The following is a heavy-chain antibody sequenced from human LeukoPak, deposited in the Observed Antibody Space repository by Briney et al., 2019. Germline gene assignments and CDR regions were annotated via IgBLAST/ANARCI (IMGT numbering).Heavy chain of an antibody. CDR2: ISSSSSTI. V-gene: IGHV3-48*04. D-gene: IGHD1-26*01. CDR3: VRGFGGGSHSGVFDL. J-gene: IGHJ4*02. Sequence: GGSLRLSCAASGFTFSSYSMNWVRQAPGKGLEWVSYISSSSSTIYYADSVKGRFTMSRDNTKNTLYLQMNSLRAEDTAVYYCVRGFGGGSHSGVFDLWGQGALVTVSS. CDR1: GFTFSSYS.